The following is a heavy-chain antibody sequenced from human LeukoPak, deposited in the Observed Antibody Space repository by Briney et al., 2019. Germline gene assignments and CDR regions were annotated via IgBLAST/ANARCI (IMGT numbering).Heavy chain of an antibody. V-gene: IGHV4-39*07. D-gene: IGHD2-8*01. J-gene: IGHJ5*02. CDR3: AKGYTNGVNQEVWLDP. Sequence: SETLSLTCTVPGDSISSRSYSWGWIRQPPGKGLEWIGSMYYTGNTDYNPSLKSRLTMSVDTSKNQFSLKLSSVTAADTAVYFCAKGYTNGVNQEVWLDPWGQGTLVTVSS. CDR2: MYYTGNT. CDR1: GDSISSRSYS.